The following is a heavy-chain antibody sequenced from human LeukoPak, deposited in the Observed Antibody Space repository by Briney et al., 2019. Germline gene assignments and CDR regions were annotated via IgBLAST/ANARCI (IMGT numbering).Heavy chain of an antibody. CDR2: IYYSGST. J-gene: IGHJ6*02. CDR3: ARVERRVDYYYGMDV. Sequence: SETLSLTCTVSGYSISSGYYWSWIRQPPGKGLEWIGYIYYSGSTNYNPSLKSRVTISVDTSKNQFSLKLSSVTAADTAVYYCARVERRVDYYYGMDVWGQGTTVTVSS. D-gene: IGHD1-1*01. V-gene: IGHV4-61*01. CDR1: GYSISSGYY.